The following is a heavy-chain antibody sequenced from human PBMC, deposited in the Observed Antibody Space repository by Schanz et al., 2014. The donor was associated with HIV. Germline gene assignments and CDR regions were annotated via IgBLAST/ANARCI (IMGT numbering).Heavy chain of an antibody. V-gene: IGHV3-23*04. CDR1: GFTFETYG. CDR2: ISGGGAGT. Sequence: VQLVESGGGVVQPGGSLRLSCAASGFTFETYGMHWVRQAPGKGLEWVSAISGGGAGTYYADSVKGRLTISRDNSKNTLYLQMNSLRAEDTAVYYCAREREESIAYYYYGMDVWGQGTAVTVSS. D-gene: IGHD1-26*01. CDR3: AREREESIAYYYYGMDV. J-gene: IGHJ6*02.